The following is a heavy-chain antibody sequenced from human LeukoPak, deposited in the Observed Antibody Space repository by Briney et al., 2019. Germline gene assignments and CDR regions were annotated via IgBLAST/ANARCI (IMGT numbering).Heavy chain of an antibody. Sequence: SLRLSCAASGFTFSSSAMSWVRQVPGKGLEWVGFIRSKAYGGTTEYAASVKGRFTISRDDSKSIAYLQMNSLKTEDTAVYYCTRGWVRYSSGYYFDYWGQGTLVTVSS. CDR3: TRGWVRYSSGYYFDY. D-gene: IGHD3-22*01. CDR1: GFTFSSSA. J-gene: IGHJ4*02. V-gene: IGHV3-49*04. CDR2: IRSKAYGGTT.